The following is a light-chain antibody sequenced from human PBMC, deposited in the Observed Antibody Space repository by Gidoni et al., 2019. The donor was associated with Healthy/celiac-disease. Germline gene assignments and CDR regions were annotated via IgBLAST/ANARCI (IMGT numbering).Light chain of an antibody. CDR3: QQSYSTPT. CDR2: AAS. Sequence: DIQMTKSPSCLSASVGDRVTITCRASQSISSYLNWYQQKPGKAPKLLIYAASSLQSGVPSRFSGSGSGTDFTLTISSLQPEDFATYYCQQSYSTPTFGGGTKVEIK. CDR1: QSISSY. J-gene: IGKJ4*01. V-gene: IGKV1-39*01.